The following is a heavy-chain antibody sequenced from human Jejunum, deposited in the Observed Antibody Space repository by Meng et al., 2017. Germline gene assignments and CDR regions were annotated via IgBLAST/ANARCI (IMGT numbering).Heavy chain of an antibody. Sequence: EVQLVESGVGLVPPGWSLRLSCAASGFTFSSHWMYWVRQAPGKGLVWVSRIKGDGSTTTYADSVKGRFTISRDNAKNTLYLQMNNLRAEDTAVYYCARDLNYYIDYWGQGTLVTVSS. V-gene: IGHV3-74*01. CDR1: GFTFSSHW. CDR2: IKGDGSTT. CDR3: ARDLNYYIDY. J-gene: IGHJ4*02.